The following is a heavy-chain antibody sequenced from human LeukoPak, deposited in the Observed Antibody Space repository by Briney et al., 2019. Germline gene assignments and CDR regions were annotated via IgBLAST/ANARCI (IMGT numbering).Heavy chain of an antibody. CDR1: GGSFSGYS. D-gene: IGHD6-13*01. Sequence: SETLSLTCAVYGGSFSGYSWSWIRQPPGKGLEWIGEINHSGSTNYNPSLKSRVTISVDTSKNQFSLELSSVTAADTAAYYCAREGSSWYSDYYYYYMDVWGKGTTVTVSS. V-gene: IGHV4-34*01. CDR2: INHSGST. CDR3: AREGSSWYSDYYYYYMDV. J-gene: IGHJ6*03.